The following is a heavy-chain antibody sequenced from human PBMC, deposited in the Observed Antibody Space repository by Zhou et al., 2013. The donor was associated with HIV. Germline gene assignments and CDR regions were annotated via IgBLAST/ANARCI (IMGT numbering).Heavy chain of an antibody. CDR2: IIPIFGTA. CDR3: ARDHGYDILTGLDY. J-gene: IGHJ4*02. D-gene: IGHD3-9*01. Sequence: QVQLVQSGAEVKKPGSSVKVSCKASGGTFRSYAINWVRQAPGQGLEWMGRIIPIFGTAKYAQKFQGRLTITADESTSTAYMELSSLRSEDTAIYFCARDHGYDILTGLDYWGQGTLVTVSS. CDR1: GGTFRSYA. V-gene: IGHV1-69*13.